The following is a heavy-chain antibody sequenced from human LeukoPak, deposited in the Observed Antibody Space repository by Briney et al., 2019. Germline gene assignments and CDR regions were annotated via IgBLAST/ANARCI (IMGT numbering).Heavy chain of an antibody. CDR1: GGSISSYY. V-gene: IGHV4-59*01. J-gene: IGHJ4*02. Sequence: NASETLSLTCTVSGGSISSYYWSWIRQPPGKGLEWIGYIYYSGSTNYNPSLKSRVTISVDTSKNQFSLKLSSVTAADTAVYYCARDEECSSTSCYSADDYWGQGTLVTVSS. CDR3: ARDEECSSTSCYSADDY. CDR2: IYYSGST. D-gene: IGHD2-2*02.